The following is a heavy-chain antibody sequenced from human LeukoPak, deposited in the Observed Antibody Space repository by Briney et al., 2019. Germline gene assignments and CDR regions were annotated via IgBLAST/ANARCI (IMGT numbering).Heavy chain of an antibody. CDR1: GFTFSSYA. CDR2: ISGNGGTT. CDR3: ANSRHYDSTGYKPPLYYCDY. V-gene: IGHV3-23*01. J-gene: IGHJ4*02. Sequence: GGSLRLSCAASGFTFSSYAMTWLRQAPGKGLEWVSSISGNGGTTYFADSVKGRFSISRDNSKDTLHLQMNSLRAEDTAVYYCANSRHYDSTGYKPPLYYCDYWGQGTLVTVSS. D-gene: IGHD3-22*01.